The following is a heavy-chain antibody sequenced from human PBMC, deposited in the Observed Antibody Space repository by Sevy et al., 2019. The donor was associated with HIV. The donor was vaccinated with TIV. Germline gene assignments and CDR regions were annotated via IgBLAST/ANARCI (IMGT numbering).Heavy chain of an antibody. V-gene: IGHV3-7*03. CDR2: IKKDGSER. CDR1: GFTFSSYW. Sequence: GGSLRLSCGGSGFTFSSYWMSWVRQAPGKGLEWVANIKKDGSERYYVDSVKGRFTISRDNAKKSLYLQMNSLRTKDTAVYYCARDCSSSTCLWGLDVWGQGTTVTVSS. CDR3: ARDCSSSTCLWGLDV. D-gene: IGHD2-2*01. J-gene: IGHJ6*02.